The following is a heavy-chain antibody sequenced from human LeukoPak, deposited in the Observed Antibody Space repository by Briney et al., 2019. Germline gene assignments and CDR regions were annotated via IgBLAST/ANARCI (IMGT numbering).Heavy chain of an antibody. CDR3: ARRPSSALAFDI. Sequence: MPSETLSLTCAVYGGSFSGYYWGWIRQPPGKGLEWIGSIYYSGSTYYNPSLKSRVTISVDTSKNQFSLKLSSVTAADTAVYYCARRPSSALAFDIWGQGTMVTVSS. J-gene: IGHJ3*02. V-gene: IGHV4-34*01. CDR2: IYYSGST. CDR1: GGSFSGYY.